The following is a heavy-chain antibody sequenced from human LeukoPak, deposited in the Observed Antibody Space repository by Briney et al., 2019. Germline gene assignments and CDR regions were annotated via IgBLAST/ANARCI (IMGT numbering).Heavy chain of an antibody. Sequence: PGGSLRLSCAASGFTFSSYGMHWVRQAPGKGLEWVAVISYDGSNKYYADSVKGRFTISRDNSKNTLYLQMNSLRAEDTAVYYCAKGARVTPGYAFDIWGQGTMVTVSS. D-gene: IGHD2-21*02. CDR2: ISYDGSNK. J-gene: IGHJ3*02. CDR3: AKGARVTPGYAFDI. V-gene: IGHV3-30*18. CDR1: GFTFSSYG.